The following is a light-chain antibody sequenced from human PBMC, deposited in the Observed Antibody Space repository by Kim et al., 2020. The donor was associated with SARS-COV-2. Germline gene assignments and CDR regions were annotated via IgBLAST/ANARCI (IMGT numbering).Light chain of an antibody. CDR3: QQYDNWLRT. CDR1: QSVNSN. V-gene: IGKV3-15*01. CDR2: GAS. Sequence: EIMMTQSPATLSVSPGERATLSCRASQSVNSNLAWYQQKPGQAPRLLLYGASTRATGVPARFSGSGSGTEFTLTISSLQSEDFAVYYCQQYDNWLRTFGQGTKVDIK. J-gene: IGKJ1*01.